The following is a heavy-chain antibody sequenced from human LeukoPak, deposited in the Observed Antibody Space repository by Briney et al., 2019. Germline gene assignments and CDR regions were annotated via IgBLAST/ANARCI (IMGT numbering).Heavy chain of an antibody. Sequence: ASVKVSCKASGGTFSSYAISWVRQAPGQGLEWMGWISAYNGNTNYAQKLQGRVTMTTDTSTSTAYMELRSLRSDDTVVYYCARCPGGYDFWSGFQDYYGMDVWGQGTTVTVSS. CDR1: GGTFSSYA. CDR3: ARCPGGYDFWSGFQDYYGMDV. D-gene: IGHD3-3*01. J-gene: IGHJ6*02. CDR2: ISAYNGNT. V-gene: IGHV1-18*01.